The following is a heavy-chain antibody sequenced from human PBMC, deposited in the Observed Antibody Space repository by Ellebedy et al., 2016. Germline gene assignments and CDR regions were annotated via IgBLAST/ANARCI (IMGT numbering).Heavy chain of an antibody. J-gene: IGHJ4*02. CDR2: IYYSGST. V-gene: IGHV4-39*07. CDR3: AREGIVGATIGY. CDR1: GGSISSSSYY. D-gene: IGHD1-26*01. Sequence: SETLSLXXTVSGGSISSSSYYWGWIRQPPGKGLEWIGSIYYSGSTYYNPSLKSRVTISVDTSKNQFSLKLSSVTAADTAVYYCAREGIVGATIGYWGQGTLVTVSS.